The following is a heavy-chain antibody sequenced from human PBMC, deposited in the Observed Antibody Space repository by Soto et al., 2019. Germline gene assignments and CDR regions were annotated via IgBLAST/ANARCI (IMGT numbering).Heavy chain of an antibody. D-gene: IGHD1-26*01. CDR2: INPSNDKT. Sequence: QVQMVQSGAEVKKPGASVKVSCKASNYSFSSFGISWMRQAPGQGLEWMAWINPSNDKTNYAQSPQGRVTLTTDTATSTANMELRSLRSDDTAVYYCARDPFYSGSNLQVGYFDSWGQGTLVTVSS. V-gene: IGHV1-18*01. CDR3: ARDPFYSGSNLQVGYFDS. J-gene: IGHJ4*02. CDR1: NYSFSSFG.